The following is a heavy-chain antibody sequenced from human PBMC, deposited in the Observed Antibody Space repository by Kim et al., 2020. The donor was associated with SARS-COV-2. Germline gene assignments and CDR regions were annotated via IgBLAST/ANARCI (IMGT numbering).Heavy chain of an antibody. CDR1: GFSVSSND. CDR3: AREGFSGSQSWFDP. J-gene: IGHJ5*02. D-gene: IGHD1-26*01. V-gene: IGHV3-53*01. CDR2: FYRTGNS. Sequence: GGSLRLSCAASGFSVSSNDMNWVRQTPGKGLEWVSVFYRTGNSYYADSVRGRFTVSRDNLRNTLFLQMNSLRGEDTAVYYCAREGFSGSQSWFDPWGQGTLVTVSS.